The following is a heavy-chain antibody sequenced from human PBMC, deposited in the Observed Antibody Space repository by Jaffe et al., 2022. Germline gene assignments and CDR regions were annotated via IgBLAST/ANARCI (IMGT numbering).Heavy chain of an antibody. CDR2: IKSKTDGGTT. D-gene: IGHD2-15*01. J-gene: IGHJ6*03. V-gene: IGHV3-15*01. CDR3: TTDLRCSGGSCYSGIRSYYYYMDV. CDR1: GFTFSNAW. Sequence: EVQLVESGGGLVKPGGSLRLSCAASGFTFSNAWMSWVRQAPGKGLEWVGRIKSKTDGGTTDYAAPVKGRFTISRDDSKNTLYLQMNSLKTEDTAVYYCTTDLRCSGGSCYSGIRSYYYYMDVWGKGTTVTVSS.